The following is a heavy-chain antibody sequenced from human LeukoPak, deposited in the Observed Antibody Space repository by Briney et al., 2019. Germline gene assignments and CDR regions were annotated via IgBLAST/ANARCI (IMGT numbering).Heavy chain of an antibody. J-gene: IGHJ6*02. CDR3: ARYGDYYDSSGYPYGMDA. V-gene: IGHV1-3*01. D-gene: IGHD3-22*01. CDR2: INAGNGNT. CDR1: GYTFTSYA. Sequence: ASVKVSCKASGYTFTSYAMHWVRQAPGQRLEWMGWINAGNGNTKYSQKFQGRVTITRDTSASTAYMELSSLRSEDTAVYYCARYGDYYDSSGYPYGMDAWGQGTTVTVSS.